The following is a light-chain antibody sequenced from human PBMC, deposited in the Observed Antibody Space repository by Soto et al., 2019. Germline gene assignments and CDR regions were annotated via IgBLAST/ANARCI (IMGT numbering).Light chain of an antibody. J-gene: IGKJ1*01. V-gene: IGKV1-5*03. Sequence: IPMTHSPSTLSGSLLYRFTITCGASQTISSWLAWYQQKPGKAPKLLIYKASTLKSGVPSRFSGSGSGTEFTLTISSLQPDDFATYYCQHYNSYSEAFGQGTKVDIK. CDR3: QHYNSYSEA. CDR2: KAS. CDR1: QTISSW.